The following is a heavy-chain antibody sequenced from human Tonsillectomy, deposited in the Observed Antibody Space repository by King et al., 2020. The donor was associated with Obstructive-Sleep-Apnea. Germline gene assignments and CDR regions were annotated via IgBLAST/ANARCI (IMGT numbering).Heavy chain of an antibody. CDR3: ASETGYGSGRPR. CDR1: VFTFSSYW. Sequence: VQLVESGGGLVQPGGSLRLSCAASVFTFSSYWMSWVRQAPGKGLEWVANIKQDGSEKYYVDSVKGRFTISRDNAKNSLYLQMNSLRAEDTAVYYCASETGYGSGRPRWGQGTLVTVSS. V-gene: IGHV3-7*03. CDR2: IKQDGSEK. D-gene: IGHD3-10*01. J-gene: IGHJ4*02.